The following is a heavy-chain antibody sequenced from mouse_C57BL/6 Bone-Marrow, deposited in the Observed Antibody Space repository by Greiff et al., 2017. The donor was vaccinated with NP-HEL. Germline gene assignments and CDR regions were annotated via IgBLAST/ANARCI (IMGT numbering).Heavy chain of an antibody. D-gene: IGHD2-3*01. V-gene: IGHV7-1*01. CDR1: GFTFSDFY. J-gene: IGHJ3*01. CDR2: SRNKANDYTT. Sequence: EVKVVESGGGLVQSGRSLRLSCATSGFTFSDFYMEWVRQAPGKGLEWIAASRNKANDYTTEYSASVKGRFIVSRDTSQSILYLQMNALRAEDTAIYYCARDADLIYDGYYVRFAYWGQGTLVTVSA. CDR3: ARDADLIYDGYYVRFAY.